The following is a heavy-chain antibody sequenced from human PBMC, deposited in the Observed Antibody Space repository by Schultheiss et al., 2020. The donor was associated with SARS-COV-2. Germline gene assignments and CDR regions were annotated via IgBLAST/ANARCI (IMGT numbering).Heavy chain of an antibody. D-gene: IGHD6-19*01. Sequence: GGSLRLSCAASGFTFSSYAMSWVRQAPGKGLEWVSAISGSGGSTYYADSVKGRFTITRDNSKNTLYLQMNSLRAEDTAVYYCAKDRAVAGTGWFDPWGQGTLVTVSS. CDR1: GFTFSSYA. CDR2: ISGSGGST. CDR3: AKDRAVAGTGWFDP. V-gene: IGHV3-23*01. J-gene: IGHJ5*02.